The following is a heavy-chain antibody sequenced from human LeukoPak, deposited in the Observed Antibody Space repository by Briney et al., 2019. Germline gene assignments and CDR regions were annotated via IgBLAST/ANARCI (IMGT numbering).Heavy chain of an antibody. V-gene: IGHV3-66*01. CDR2: IYSGGST. J-gene: IGHJ4*02. CDR3: VKEYGGLDY. Sequence: HPGGSLRLSCAASGFTVSSNYMSWVRQAPGKGLEWVSVIYSGGSTYYVDSVKGRFTISRDSSKDTLYLQMNSLRAEDTAVYHCVKEYGGLDYWGQGILVTVSS. D-gene: IGHD4-23*01. CDR1: GFTVSSNY.